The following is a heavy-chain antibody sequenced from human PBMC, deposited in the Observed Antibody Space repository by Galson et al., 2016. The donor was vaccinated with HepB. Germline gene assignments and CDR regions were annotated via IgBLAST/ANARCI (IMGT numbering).Heavy chain of an antibody. CDR2: IYSADTT. D-gene: IGHD3-22*01. Sequence: SLRLSCAVAGFAVRSYCMSWVRQAPGKGLEWASVIYSADTTYYADSVKGRFTISTDSSKNTQYLQMDSLRADDTAVYYCARHYCDASGHPNYLTHWGQGTPVTVSS. CDR3: ARHYCDASGHPNYLTH. J-gene: IGHJ4*02. CDR1: GFAVRSYC. V-gene: IGHV3-66*04.